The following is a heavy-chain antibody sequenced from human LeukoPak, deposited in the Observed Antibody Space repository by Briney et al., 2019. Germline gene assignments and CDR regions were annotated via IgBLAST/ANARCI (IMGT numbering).Heavy chain of an antibody. CDR1: GFIFSSHA. D-gene: IGHD6-19*01. Sequence: GGSLRLSCAATGFIFSSHAMHWVRQAPGKGLEYVSAINSNGDSTYHAHSVKCRFTISRDNSKNSLYLQMGSLRAEDMAVYYCAREGQWLDSWGLGTLVTVSS. CDR3: AREGQWLDS. J-gene: IGHJ5*01. CDR2: INSNGDST. V-gene: IGHV3-64*01.